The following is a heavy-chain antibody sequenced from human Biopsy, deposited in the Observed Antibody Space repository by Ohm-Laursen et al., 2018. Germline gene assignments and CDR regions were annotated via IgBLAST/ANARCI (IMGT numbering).Heavy chain of an antibody. V-gene: IGHV1-2*02. D-gene: IGHD2-8*01. Sequence: ASVKVSCKPSSYTFTDYNIHWMRQAPGQGLEWLGYINCKTGATNYAQKFQGTVTMTRDTSISTACLALGSLRSADTAIYYCARDPLNGHKHFDYWGQGSLVTVSS. CDR3: ARDPLNGHKHFDY. J-gene: IGHJ4*02. CDR1: SYTFTDYN. CDR2: INCKTGAT.